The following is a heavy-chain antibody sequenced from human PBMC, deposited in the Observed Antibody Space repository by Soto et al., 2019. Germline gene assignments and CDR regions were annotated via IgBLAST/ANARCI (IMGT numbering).Heavy chain of an antibody. CDR3: ARPYLYYYDSSGIDY. J-gene: IGHJ4*02. D-gene: IGHD3-22*01. CDR2: IKQDGSEK. Sequence: LRLSCAASGFAFSSYWMSWVRQAPGKGLEWVANIKQDGSEKYYEDSVRGRFTISRDNAKNSLYLQMNSLRAEDTAVYYCARPYLYYYDSSGIDYWGQGTLVTVSS. V-gene: IGHV3-7*03. CDR1: GFAFSSYW.